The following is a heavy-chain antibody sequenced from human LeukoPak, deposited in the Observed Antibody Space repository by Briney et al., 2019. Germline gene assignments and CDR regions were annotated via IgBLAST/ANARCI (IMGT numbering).Heavy chain of an antibody. Sequence: PGGSLRLSCAASGFTFSDYYMSWIRQAPGKGLEWVSYISSSGSTIYYADSVKGRFTISRDNAKNTLFLQMNSLRADDTAVYYCSRINYYDDNWGQGTLVTVSS. CDR2: ISSSGSTI. CDR1: GFTFSDYY. V-gene: IGHV3-11*04. J-gene: IGHJ4*02. D-gene: IGHD3-22*01. CDR3: SRINYYDDN.